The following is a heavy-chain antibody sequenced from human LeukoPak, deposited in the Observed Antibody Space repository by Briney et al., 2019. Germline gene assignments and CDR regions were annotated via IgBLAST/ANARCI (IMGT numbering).Heavy chain of an antibody. Sequence: GGSLRLSCATSGFPFSDFSMSWVRQVPGKGLEWISTTNSGGTSTYYAESVKGRFTISRDNSKNKLYLQMSSLRVEDTAVYYCAKQSYARSLGEGGPGTLVSVSS. D-gene: IGHD2-8*01. CDR1: GFPFSDFS. V-gene: IGHV3-23*01. CDR2: TNSGGTST. J-gene: IGHJ4*02. CDR3: AKQSYARSLGE.